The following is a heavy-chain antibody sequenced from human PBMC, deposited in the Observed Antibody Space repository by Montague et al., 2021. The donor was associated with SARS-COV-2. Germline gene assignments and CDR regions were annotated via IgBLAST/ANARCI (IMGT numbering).Heavy chain of an antibody. V-gene: IGHV4-39*01. J-gene: IGHJ4*02. Sequence: SETLSLTCTVSGDSIRNSDYSWGWVRQPPGNGLEWIGNIYNGGSTSYSPSLKSRVTIFVDTSKNQFSLKLSSVTAADTAVYYCATRTRYPQNDFGFWGQGTLVTVSS. CDR2: IYNGGST. CDR3: ATRTRYPQNDFGF. CDR1: GDSIRNSDYS. D-gene: IGHD1-14*01.